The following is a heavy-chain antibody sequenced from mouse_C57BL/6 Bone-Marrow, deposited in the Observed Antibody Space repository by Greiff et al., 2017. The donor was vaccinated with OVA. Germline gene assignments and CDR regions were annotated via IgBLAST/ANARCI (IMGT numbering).Heavy chain of an antibody. J-gene: IGHJ1*03. D-gene: IGHD1-1*01. Sequence: VQRVESGPELVKPGASVKISCKASGYAFSSSWMNWVKQRPGKGLEWIGRIYPGEGDTNYNGKFKGKATLTADKSSSTAYMQISSLTSEDSAVYFCARPTVVATTDWYFDVWGTGTTVTVSS. V-gene: IGHV1-82*01. CDR2: IYPGEGDT. CDR3: ARPTVVATTDWYFDV. CDR1: GYAFSSSW.